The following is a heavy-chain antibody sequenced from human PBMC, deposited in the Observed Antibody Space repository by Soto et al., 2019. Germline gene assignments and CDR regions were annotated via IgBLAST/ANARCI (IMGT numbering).Heavy chain of an antibody. V-gene: IGHV3-15*07. CDR1: GFTFSSND. CDR3: SHGYYQYFNS. CDR2: IKSNIDGGTT. J-gene: IGHJ4*02. Sequence: GGSLRLSCAAAGFTFSSNDMNWVRQAPGKGLEWVGRIKSNIDGGTTDYAAPVKGRFTVSRDDSENTLYLQMNSLKTEDTAVYYCSHGYYQYFNSWGQGTLVTVSS. D-gene: IGHD5-18*01.